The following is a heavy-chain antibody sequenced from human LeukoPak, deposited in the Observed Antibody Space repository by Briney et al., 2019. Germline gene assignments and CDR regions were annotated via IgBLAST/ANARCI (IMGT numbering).Heavy chain of an antibody. CDR2: IKQDGSEK. CDR3: AREVVVVVAATYYFDY. CDR1: VFTFSSYW. J-gene: IGHJ4*02. V-gene: IGHV3-7*01. D-gene: IGHD2-15*01. Sequence: SGGSLRLSCAASVFTFSSYWMSWVRQAPGKGLEWVANIKQDGSEKYYVDSVKGRFTISRDNAKNSLYLQMNSLRAEDTAVYYCAREVVVVVAATYYFDYWGQGTLVTVSS.